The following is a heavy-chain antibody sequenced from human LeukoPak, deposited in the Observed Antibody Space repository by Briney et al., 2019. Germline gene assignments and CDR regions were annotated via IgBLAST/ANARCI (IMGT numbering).Heavy chain of an antibody. CDR2: ISYDGSNK. D-gene: IGHD4-23*01. CDR3: AKGKPRDYFDY. J-gene: IGHJ4*02. V-gene: IGHV3-30*18. Sequence: GGSLRLSCAASGFTFSSYGMHWVRQAPGKGLEWVAVISYDGSNKYYADSVKGRFTISRDNSKNTLYLQMNSLRAEDTAVYYCAKGKPRDYFDYWGQGTLVTVSS. CDR1: GFTFSSYG.